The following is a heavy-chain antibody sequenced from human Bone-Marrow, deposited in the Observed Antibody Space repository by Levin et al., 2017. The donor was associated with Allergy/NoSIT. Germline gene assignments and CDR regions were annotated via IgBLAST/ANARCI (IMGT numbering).Heavy chain of an antibody. CDR1: GITFRNYA. CDR3: LKSGWDGPW. D-gene: IGHD6-19*01. Sequence: PGESLKISCAASGITFRNYAMSWVRQAPGKGLEWVSGISGSGDSTYYADSVKGRFTISRDNSKNTLYLQMNSLRADDTAVYYCLKSGWDGPWWGQGTLLTVSS. J-gene: IGHJ4*02. CDR2: ISGSGDST. V-gene: IGHV3-23*01.